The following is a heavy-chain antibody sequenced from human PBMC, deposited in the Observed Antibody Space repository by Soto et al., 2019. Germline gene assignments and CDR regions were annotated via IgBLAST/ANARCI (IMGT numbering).Heavy chain of an antibody. D-gene: IGHD3-10*02. Sequence: NPSETLSLTCAVYGGSFSGYYWSWIRQPPGKGLEWIGEINHSGSTNYNPSLKSRVTISVDTSKNQFSLKLSSVTAADTAVYYCARGRYHFRLYGMDVWGPGPTLTVSS. CDR1: GGSFSGYY. CDR3: ARGRYHFRLYGMDV. CDR2: INHSGST. V-gene: IGHV4-34*01. J-gene: IGHJ6*02.